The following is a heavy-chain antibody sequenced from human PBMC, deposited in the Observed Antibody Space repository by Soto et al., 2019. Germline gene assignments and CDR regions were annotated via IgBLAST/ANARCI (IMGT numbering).Heavy chain of an antibody. J-gene: IGHJ6*02. V-gene: IGHV1-69*06. CDR2: IIPIFGTA. CDR3: ASSIVVVVAARDSGYYYYGMDV. Sequence: SVKVSCKASGGTFSSYAISWVRQAPGQGLEWMGGIIPIFGTANYAQKFQGRVTITADKSTSTAYMELSSLRSEDTAVYYCASSIVVVVAARDSGYYYYGMDVWGQGTTVTVPS. D-gene: IGHD2-15*01. CDR1: GGTFSSYA.